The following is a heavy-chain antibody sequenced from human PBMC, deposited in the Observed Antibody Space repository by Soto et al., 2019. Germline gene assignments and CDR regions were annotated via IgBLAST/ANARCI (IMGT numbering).Heavy chain of an antibody. Sequence: ASVKVSCKASGYIFTAYSMHWVRQAPGQGLEWVGWFNPNGGDTSYAKKFQGRVTLTGDTSISTAYMELYSRTSDDTGVYYCAREASAVISLDYWAQGTLVTVSS. CDR2: FNPNGGDT. CDR3: AREASAVISLDY. CDR1: GYIFTAYS. D-gene: IGHD6-19*01. J-gene: IGHJ4*02. V-gene: IGHV1-2*02.